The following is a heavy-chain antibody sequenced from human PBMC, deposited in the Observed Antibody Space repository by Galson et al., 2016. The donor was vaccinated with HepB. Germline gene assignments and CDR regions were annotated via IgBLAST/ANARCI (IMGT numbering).Heavy chain of an antibody. D-gene: IGHD2-2*01. J-gene: IGHJ4*02. CDR2: IHHGGST. CDR3: ARVRGAMNSYFDY. Sequence: SLRLSCAASGFIVSRNYMTWVRQAPGKGLEWVSVIHHGGSTYYADSVKGRLTIARDNPKDTVYLQMNNLRAEDNAVYYCARVRGAMNSYFDYWGQGALVTVSS. V-gene: IGHV3-53*01. CDR1: GFIVSRNY.